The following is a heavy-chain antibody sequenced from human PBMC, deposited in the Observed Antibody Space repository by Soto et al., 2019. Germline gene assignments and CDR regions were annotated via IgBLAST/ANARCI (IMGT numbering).Heavy chain of an antibody. CDR2: ISGSGGST. CDR1: GFTFRSYA. CDR3: AKGRGYCSSTSCYVGSDY. D-gene: IGHD2-2*01. J-gene: IGHJ4*02. Sequence: GGSLRLCCAASGFTFRSYAMSWVRQAPGKGLEWVSAISGSGGSTYYADSVKGRFTISRDNSKNTLYLQMNSLRAEDTAVYYCAKGRGYCSSTSCYVGSDYWGQGTLVTVSS. V-gene: IGHV3-23*01.